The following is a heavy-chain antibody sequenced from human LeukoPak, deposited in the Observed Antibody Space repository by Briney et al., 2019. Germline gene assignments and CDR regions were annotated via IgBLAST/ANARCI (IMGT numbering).Heavy chain of an antibody. D-gene: IGHD6-19*01. CDR3: ARSLGGSSGWSYYYMDV. J-gene: IGHJ6*03. V-gene: IGHV1-69*06. CDR1: GGTFSIYA. Sequence: SVNFSCKSSGGTFSIYAISWVRQAPGQVLELVGGIIPIFGTANYAQKFQGRVTITADKSTSTVYRELSSLRSEDTAVYYCARSLGGSSGWSYYYMDVWGKGTTVTVSS. CDR2: IIPIFGTA.